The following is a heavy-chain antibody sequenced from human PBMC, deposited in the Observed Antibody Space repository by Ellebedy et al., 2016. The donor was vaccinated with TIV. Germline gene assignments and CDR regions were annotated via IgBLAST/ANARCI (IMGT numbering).Heavy chain of an antibody. Sequence: GESLQISCAASGFTVSSNYMSWVRPAPGKGLEWVSVIYSGGSTYYADSVKGRFTISRDNSKNTLYLQMNSLRAEDTAVYYCAREPRDPAIYYGMDVWGQGTTVTVSS. D-gene: IGHD5-18*01. J-gene: IGHJ6*02. CDR3: AREPRDPAIYYGMDV. V-gene: IGHV3-53*01. CDR1: GFTVSSNY. CDR2: IYSGGST.